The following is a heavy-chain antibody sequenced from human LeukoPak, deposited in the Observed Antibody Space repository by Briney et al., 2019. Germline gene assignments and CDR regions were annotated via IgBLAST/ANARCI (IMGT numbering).Heavy chain of an antibody. CDR2: ISQDGSQK. Sequence: GGSLRLSCAASGFSFNKDWMNWVRQAPGKGLEWVATISQDGSQKYLADFVKGRFTISRDNGRNSLYLQMSSLRGDDTAIYYCVRSKVVAEAGKSWFDPWGQGTRVTVTS. CDR3: VRSKVVAEAGKSWFDP. J-gene: IGHJ5*01. V-gene: IGHV3-7*01. CDR1: GFSFNKDW. D-gene: IGHD6-19*01.